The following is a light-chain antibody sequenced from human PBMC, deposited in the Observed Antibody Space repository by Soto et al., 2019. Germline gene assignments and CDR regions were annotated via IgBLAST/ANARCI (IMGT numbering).Light chain of an antibody. V-gene: IGLV2-23*02. CDR2: EVT. CDR3: CLYGGSSNYVV. J-gene: IGLJ2*01. CDR1: SSDFGKYNF. Sequence: QSVLTQPASVSGSPGKSFTISCTGTSSDFGKYNFVSWYRQHPGKVPKLIIFEVTKRPSGVSNRFSGSRSGNTASLTISGLQAEDEADYYCCLYGGSSNYVVFGGGTQLTVL.